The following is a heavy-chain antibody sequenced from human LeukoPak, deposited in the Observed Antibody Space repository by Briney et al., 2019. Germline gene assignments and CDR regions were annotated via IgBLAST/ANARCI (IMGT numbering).Heavy chain of an antibody. V-gene: IGHV3-23*01. CDR1: GFTFSRNA. Sequence: GGSLRLSCAASGFTFSRNAIHWVRQGPGKGLEWVSAISGSGGSTYYADSVKGRFTISRDNSKNTLYLQMNSLRAEDTAVYYCAKDVLSTVDTMIVVVIPSGFDYWGQGTLVTVSS. CDR3: AKDVLSTVDTMIVVVIPSGFDY. CDR2: ISGSGGST. D-gene: IGHD3-22*01. J-gene: IGHJ4*02.